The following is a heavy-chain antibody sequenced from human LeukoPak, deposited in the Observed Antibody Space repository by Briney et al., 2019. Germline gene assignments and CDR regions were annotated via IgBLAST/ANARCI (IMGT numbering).Heavy chain of an antibody. CDR2: INHSGST. V-gene: IGHV4-34*01. CDR3: ARHWGAFDI. Sequence: SETLSLTCAVYGGSFSDYYWSWIRQPPGKGLEWIGEINHSGSTNYNPSLKSRVNISVDTSKKQFSLKLSSVTAADTAVYYCARHWGAFDIWGQGTMVTVSS. D-gene: IGHD3-16*01. CDR1: GGSFSDYY. J-gene: IGHJ3*02.